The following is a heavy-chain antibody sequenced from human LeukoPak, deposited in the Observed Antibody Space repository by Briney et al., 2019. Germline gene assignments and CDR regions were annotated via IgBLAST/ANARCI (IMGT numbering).Heavy chain of an antibody. Sequence: SGTLSLTRAVSGGSISSSNWWSWVRQPPGKGLEWIGEIYHSGSTNYNPSLKSRVTISVDKSKNRFSLKLSSVTAADTAVYYCARDGTGSGSYYNWFDPWGQGTLVTVSS. D-gene: IGHD3-10*01. J-gene: IGHJ5*02. CDR1: GGSISSSNW. V-gene: IGHV4-4*02. CDR2: IYHSGST. CDR3: ARDGTGSGSYYNWFDP.